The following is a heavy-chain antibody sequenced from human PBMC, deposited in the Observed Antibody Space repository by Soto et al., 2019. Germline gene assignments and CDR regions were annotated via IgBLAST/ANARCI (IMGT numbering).Heavy chain of an antibody. V-gene: IGHV3-11*01. J-gene: IGHJ3*02. CDR2: ISSSGSSM. D-gene: IGHD3-10*01. CDR3: AAYGNDAFDS. Sequence: QGQLVESGGGLVKPGGSLRLTCAASGFTFSDYYMSWIRQAPGKGLEWVSYISSSGSSMYYADSVKGRFTTSRDNAKNSVSMQMNSLRVEDTALYYCAAYGNDAFDSWGKGTMVTVSS. CDR1: GFTFSDYY.